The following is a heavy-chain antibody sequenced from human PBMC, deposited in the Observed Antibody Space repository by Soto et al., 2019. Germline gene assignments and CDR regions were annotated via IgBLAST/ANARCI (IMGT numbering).Heavy chain of an antibody. Sequence: PAETLSLTCTISGFSISAYDWSWVRQVPGKGLEWIGYIYYSASAKYNHSATSSVTISLAKAKTKFSVKLTSLNTADKAVSYCARSRGSGWSFDYWGQGTLVTVSS. V-gene: IGHV4-59*01. CDR2: IYYSASA. D-gene: IGHD6-19*01. J-gene: IGHJ4*02. CDR3: ARSRGSGWSFDY. CDR1: GFSISAYD.